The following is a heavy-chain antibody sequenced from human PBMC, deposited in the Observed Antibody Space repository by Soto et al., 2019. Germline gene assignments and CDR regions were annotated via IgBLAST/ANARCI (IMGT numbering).Heavy chain of an antibody. CDR3: ATGTYYYDSSGSPRDY. D-gene: IGHD3-22*01. CDR2: ISGSGGST. Sequence: EVQLLESGGGLVQPGGSLILSCAASGFTFSSYAMSWVRHAPGKGLEWVSAISGSGGSTYYADSVKGRFTISRDNSKNTLYLQMKSLRAEDTAVYYCATGTYYYDSSGSPRDYWGQGTMVTVSS. V-gene: IGHV3-23*01. CDR1: GFTFSSYA. J-gene: IGHJ4*02.